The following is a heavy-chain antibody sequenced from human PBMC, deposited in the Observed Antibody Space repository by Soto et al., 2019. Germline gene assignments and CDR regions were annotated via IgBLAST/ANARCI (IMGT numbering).Heavy chain of an antibody. CDR1: GGAFSGYY. V-gene: IGHV4-34*01. J-gene: IGHJ4*02. CDR3: ARVKGYCSSTSCRMGATARGGFDY. D-gene: IGHD2-2*01. CDR2: INHSGST. Sequence: QAQLQQWGAGLLKPSETLSLTCAVYGGAFSGYYWSWIRQPPGKGLEWIGEINHSGSTNYNPSLKSRVTISVDTSNNQFSLKLSSVTAADPAVYYCARVKGYCSSTSCRMGATARGGFDYWGQGTLVTVSS.